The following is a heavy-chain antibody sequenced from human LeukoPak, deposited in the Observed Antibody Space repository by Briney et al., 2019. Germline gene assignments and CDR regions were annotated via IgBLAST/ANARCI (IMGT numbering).Heavy chain of an antibody. J-gene: IGHJ4*02. D-gene: IGHD3-3*01. CDR2: ISGSGGST. CDR1: GFTFSSYA. CDR3: ARVSDFWSGYYSY. Sequence: PGGSLRLSCAASGFTFSSYAMSWVRQAPGKGLEWVSAISGSGGSTYYADSVKGRFTISRDNAKNSLYLQMNSLRAEDTAVYYCARVSDFWSGYYSYWGQGTLVTVSS. V-gene: IGHV3-23*01.